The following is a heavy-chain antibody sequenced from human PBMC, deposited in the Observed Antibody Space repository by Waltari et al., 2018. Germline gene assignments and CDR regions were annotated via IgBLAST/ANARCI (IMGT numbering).Heavy chain of an antibody. CDR1: GFTFSSYS. CDR3: AREISGSYLITYYGMDV. Sequence: EVQLVESGGGLVKPGGSLRLSCAASGFTFSSYSMNWVRQAPGTGLEWVSSISSSSSYIYYADSVKGRFTISRDNAKNSLYVQMNSLRAEDTAVYYCAREISGSYLITYYGMDVWGQGTTVTVSS. J-gene: IGHJ6*02. D-gene: IGHD1-26*01. V-gene: IGHV3-21*01. CDR2: ISSSSSYI.